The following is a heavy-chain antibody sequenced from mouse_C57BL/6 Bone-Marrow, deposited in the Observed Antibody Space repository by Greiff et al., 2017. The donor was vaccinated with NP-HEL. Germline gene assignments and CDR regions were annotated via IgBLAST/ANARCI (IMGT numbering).Heavy chain of an antibody. CDR2: IDPSDSYT. V-gene: IGHV1-69*01. Sequence: QVQLQQSGAELVMPGASVKLSCKASGYTFTSYWMHWVKQRPGQGLEWIGEIDPSDSYTNYNQKFKGKSTLTVDKSSSTAYMQLSSLTSEDSAVYYCAGDYYGSSYGYFDVWGTGTTVTVSS. CDR3: AGDYYGSSYGYFDV. CDR1: GYTFTSYW. J-gene: IGHJ1*03. D-gene: IGHD1-1*01.